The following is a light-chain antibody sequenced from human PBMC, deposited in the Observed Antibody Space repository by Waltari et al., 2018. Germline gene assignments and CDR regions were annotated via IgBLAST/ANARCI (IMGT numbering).Light chain of an antibody. Sequence: EIVLTQSPATLSLSPGERATLSCRASQSVSSYLAWYQQKPGQAPRLLIYDASNRATGIPARFSGSGSVTDFTVTISSLEPEDFAGYYCQQRSNWPLTFGGGTKVEIK. J-gene: IGKJ4*01. V-gene: IGKV3-11*01. CDR1: QSVSSY. CDR3: QQRSNWPLT. CDR2: DAS.